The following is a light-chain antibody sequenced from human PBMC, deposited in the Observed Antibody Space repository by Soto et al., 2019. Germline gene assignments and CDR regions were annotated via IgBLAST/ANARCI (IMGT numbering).Light chain of an antibody. CDR2: DVF. CDR1: NSDVGGYDY. V-gene: IGLV2-14*01. J-gene: IGLJ2*01. CDR3: CSYTDNATPV. Sequence: QSALTQPASVSGSLGQSVTISCTGSNSDVGGYDYVSWFQQHPGKAPQLIIFDVFNRPSGVSSRFSGSKSGYTASLTISVLQAEDDADYYCCSYTDNATPVFGGGTKSPS.